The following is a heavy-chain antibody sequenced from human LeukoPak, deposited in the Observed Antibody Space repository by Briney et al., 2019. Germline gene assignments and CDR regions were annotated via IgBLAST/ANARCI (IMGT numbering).Heavy chain of an antibody. CDR2: INPNSGGT. Sequence: ASVKVSCKASGYTFTGYYMHWVRQAPGQGLEWMGWINPNSGGTNYAQKFQGRVTMTRDTSISTAYMELSRLRSDDTAVYYCARDWNCGGDGYSTWGQGTLVTVSS. J-gene: IGHJ4*02. CDR1: GYTFTGYY. D-gene: IGHD2-21*02. V-gene: IGHV1-2*02. CDR3: ARDWNCGGDGYST.